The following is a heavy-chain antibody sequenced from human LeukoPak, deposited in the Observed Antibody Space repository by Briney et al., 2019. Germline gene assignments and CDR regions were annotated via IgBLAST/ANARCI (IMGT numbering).Heavy chain of an antibody. D-gene: IGHD3-22*01. J-gene: IGHJ3*02. CDR1: GGSISRYY. CDR3: ARPYYDSSGYYLDAFDI. V-gene: IGHV4-4*07. Sequence: SETLSLTCTVSGGSISRYYLSWIRQPAGKGLEWIGGIYTSGSTNYNPSLKSRVTMSVDTSKNQFSLKLSSVTAADTAVYYCARPYYDSSGYYLDAFDIWGQGTMVTVSS. CDR2: IYTSGST.